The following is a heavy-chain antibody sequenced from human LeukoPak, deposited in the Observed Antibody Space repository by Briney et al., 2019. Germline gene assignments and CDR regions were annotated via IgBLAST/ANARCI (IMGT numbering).Heavy chain of an antibody. Sequence: XXXHSGSTNYNPSLKSRVTISVDTSKNQFSLKLSSVTAADTAVYYCARRSQVWGSYRWVSYFDYWGQGTLVTVSS. J-gene: IGHJ4*02. CDR3: ARRSQVWGSYRWVSYFDY. V-gene: IGHV4-34*01. CDR2: XXHSGST. D-gene: IGHD3-16*02.